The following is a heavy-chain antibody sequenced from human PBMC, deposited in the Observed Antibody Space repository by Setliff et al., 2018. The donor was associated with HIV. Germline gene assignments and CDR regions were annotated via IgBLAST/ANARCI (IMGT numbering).Heavy chain of an antibody. CDR2: IFSNDEK. V-gene: IGHV2-26*01. CDR1: GFSLSDTRMG. Sequence: SGPTLVNPTETLTLTCAVSGFSLSDTRMGVTWIRQSPGKALEWLAHIFSNDEKSYSTSLKNRVTISKDASKSQVVLTMTKVSPVDTGTYFCARIAYSNFRSGYSFDYWGLGTLVTVSS. J-gene: IGHJ4*02. D-gene: IGHD3-3*01. CDR3: ARIAYSNFRSGYSFDY.